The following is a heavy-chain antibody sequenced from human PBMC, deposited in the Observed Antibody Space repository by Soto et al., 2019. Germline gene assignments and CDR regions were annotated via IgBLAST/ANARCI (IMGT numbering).Heavy chain of an antibody. CDR2: IIPILGIA. CDR3: AREVSSAHDSSGLLEGGY. CDR1: GGTFSTYT. V-gene: IGHV1-69*08. D-gene: IGHD3-22*01. Sequence: QVQLVQSGAEVKKPGSSVKVSCKASGGTFSTYTITWVRQAPGQGLEWMGRIIPILGIANYAQKFQGRVPRTADKATSTVYMGPRSRRSEDTAVYYCAREVSSAHDSSGLLEGGYWGQGTLVTVSS. J-gene: IGHJ4*02.